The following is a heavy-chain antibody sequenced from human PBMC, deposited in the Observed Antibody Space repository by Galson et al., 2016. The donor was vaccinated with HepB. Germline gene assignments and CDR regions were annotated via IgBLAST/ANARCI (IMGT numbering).Heavy chain of an antibody. CDR2: MNPNSGNT. Sequence: SVKVSCKASGYTFTSYDINWVRQATGQGLEWMGWMNPNSGNTGYAQKMQGRVTMTRNTSISTAYMELSSLRSEDTAVYYCATGVIMGQGGFPNWGQGTPVTVSS. CDR3: ATGVIMGQGGFPN. D-gene: IGHD3-10*01. CDR1: GYTFTSYD. V-gene: IGHV1-8*01. J-gene: IGHJ4*02.